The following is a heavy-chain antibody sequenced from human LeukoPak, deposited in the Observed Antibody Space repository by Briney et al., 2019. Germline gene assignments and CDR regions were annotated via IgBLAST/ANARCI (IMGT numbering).Heavy chain of an antibody. CDR1: GGTFSSYA. V-gene: IGHV1-69*06. CDR2: IIPIFGTA. J-gene: IGHJ4*02. CDR3: ARAGGAVAGPAYYFDY. Sequence: SVKVSCKASGGTFSSYAISWVRQAPGQGLEWMGGIIPIFGTANYAQKFQGRVTITADKSTSTAYMELSSLRSEDAAVYYCARAGGAVAGPAYYFDYWGQGTLVTVSS. D-gene: IGHD6-19*01.